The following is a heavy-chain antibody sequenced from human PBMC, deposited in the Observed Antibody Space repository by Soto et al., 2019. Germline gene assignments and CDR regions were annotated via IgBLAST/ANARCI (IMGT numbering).Heavy chain of an antibody. CDR3: ARGGLEPFDY. Sequence: EVQLLESGGGSVQPGGSLRLSCAASGFTFSSYAMSWVRQAPGKGLEWVSGIGGSGSSTFYADSVKGRFTISRDDARSELYLQMDRLRAEDTAVYYCARGGLEPFDYLGQGALVTVSS. J-gene: IGHJ4*02. CDR2: IGGSGSST. V-gene: IGHV3-23*01. CDR1: GFTFSSYA. D-gene: IGHD1-1*01.